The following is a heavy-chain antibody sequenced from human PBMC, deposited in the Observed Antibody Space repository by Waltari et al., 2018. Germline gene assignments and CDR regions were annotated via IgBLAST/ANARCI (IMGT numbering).Heavy chain of an antibody. CDR3: AKGTDYYDSSERYFQH. CDR2: ISVSGGST. J-gene: IGHJ1*01. V-gene: IGHV3-23*01. CDR1: GLTWSRYA. D-gene: IGHD3-22*01. Sequence: EVQLLESGGGLVQPGGSLRLSCAAYGLTWSRYALVLVPQSPGKGLEWVSAISVSGGSTYYADSVKGRFTISRDNSKNTLYLQMNSLRAEDTAVYYCAKGTDYYDSSERYFQHWGQGTLVTVSS.